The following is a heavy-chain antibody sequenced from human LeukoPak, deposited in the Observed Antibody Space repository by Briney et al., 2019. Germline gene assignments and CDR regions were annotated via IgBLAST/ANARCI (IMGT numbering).Heavy chain of an antibody. CDR3: ARGERELGY. CDR2: INHSGST. J-gene: IGHJ4*02. CDR1: GGXFSGYY. D-gene: IGHD1-26*01. Sequence: SETLSLTCAVSGGXFSGYYCSWIRQPPGKGLEWIGEINHSGSTNYNPSLKSRVTISVDTSKNQFSLKLSSVTAADTAVYYCARGERELGYWGQGTLVTVSS. V-gene: IGHV4-34*01.